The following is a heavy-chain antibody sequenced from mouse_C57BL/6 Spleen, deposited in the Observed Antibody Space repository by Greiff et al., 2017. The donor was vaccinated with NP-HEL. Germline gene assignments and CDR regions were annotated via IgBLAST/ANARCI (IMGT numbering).Heavy chain of an antibody. D-gene: IGHD4-1*01. Sequence: EWVAYISSGSSTIYYADTVKGRFTISRDNAKNTLFLQMTSLRSEDTAMYYCARANWEGFAYWGQGTLVTVSA. J-gene: IGHJ3*01. CDR2: ISSGSSTI. CDR3: ARANWEGFAY. V-gene: IGHV5-17*01.